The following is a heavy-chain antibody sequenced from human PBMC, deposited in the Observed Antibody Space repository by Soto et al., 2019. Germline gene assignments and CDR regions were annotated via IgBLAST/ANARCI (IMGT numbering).Heavy chain of an antibody. Sequence: SETLSLTCSVSGGSISGSYWSWIRQSPRKGLEWLGYVYYTGSTNYSPSLRSRVSISVDTSKNEFSLRLSSVTAADTAVYFCARSVAVPGAHIDYWGQGTQVTV. CDR1: GGSISGSY. D-gene: IGHD6-19*01. V-gene: IGHV4-59*01. CDR2: VYYTGST. J-gene: IGHJ4*02. CDR3: ARSVAVPGAHIDY.